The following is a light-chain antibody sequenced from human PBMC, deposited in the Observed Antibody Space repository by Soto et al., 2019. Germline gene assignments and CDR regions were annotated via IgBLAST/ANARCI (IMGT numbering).Light chain of an antibody. J-gene: IGKJ1*01. CDR1: QSVLYSSNNKNY. CDR2: WAS. V-gene: IGKV4-1*01. Sequence: IVMTQSPDSLAVSLGERATINCKSSQSVLYSSNNKNYLAWYQQTPGQPPRLLIYWASTRESGVPDRFSGSGSGTDFTLTSGSLQAEDVAVYYCQQFYTTPWTFGQGTKVDIK. CDR3: QQFYTTPWT.